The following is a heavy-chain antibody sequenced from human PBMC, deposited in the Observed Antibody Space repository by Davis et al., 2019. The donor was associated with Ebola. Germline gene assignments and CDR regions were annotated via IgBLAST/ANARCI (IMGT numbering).Heavy chain of an antibody. V-gene: IGHV3-21*04. CDR1: GFTFSSYS. CDR2: ISSSSSYI. Sequence: PGGSLRLSCAASGFTFSSYSMNWVRQAPGKGLEWVSSISSSSSYIYYADSVKGRFTISRDNSKNTLYLQMNSLRAEDTAVYYCAKDPRLYCGGDCYKSQGAFDIWGQGTMVTVSS. CDR3: AKDPRLYCGGDCYKSQGAFDI. D-gene: IGHD2-21*02. J-gene: IGHJ3*02.